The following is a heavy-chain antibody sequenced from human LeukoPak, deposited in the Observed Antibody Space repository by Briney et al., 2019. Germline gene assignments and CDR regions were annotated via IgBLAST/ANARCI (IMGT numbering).Heavy chain of an antibody. Sequence: SETLSLTCAVYGGSFSGYYWSWIRQPPGKGLEWIGEINHSGSTNYNPSLKSRVTIPVDTSKNQFSLKLSSVTAADTAVYYCARLGSYDIDYWGQGTLVTVSS. V-gene: IGHV4-34*01. CDR1: GGSFSGYY. CDR3: ARLGSYDIDY. D-gene: IGHD1-26*01. J-gene: IGHJ4*02. CDR2: INHSGST.